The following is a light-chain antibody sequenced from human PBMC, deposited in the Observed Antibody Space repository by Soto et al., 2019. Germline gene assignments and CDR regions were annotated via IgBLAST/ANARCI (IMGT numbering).Light chain of an antibody. CDR2: KAS. J-gene: IGKJ1*01. Sequence: DIPMTQSPSTLSGSVGDRVTITCRASQTISSWLAWYQQKPGKAPKLLIYKASTLKSGVPSRFSGSGSGTEFTLTISSLQPDDFATYYCQHYNSSPWTFGQGTRVEIK. V-gene: IGKV1-5*03. CDR1: QTISSW. CDR3: QHYNSSPWT.